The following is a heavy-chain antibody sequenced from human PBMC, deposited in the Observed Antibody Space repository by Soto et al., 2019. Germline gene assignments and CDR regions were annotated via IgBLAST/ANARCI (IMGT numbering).Heavy chain of an antibody. D-gene: IGHD2-8*01. CDR3: TTGLMGT. Sequence: EVQLVESGGGLVKPGGSLRLSCAASGFTFSNAWMSWVRQAPGKGREWVGRIKSKTNGGTTEYAAPVKGRSTNSRDDSKNTLYLQMNSLKPADTAMYYCTTGLMGTWGQGTMVTVSS. J-gene: IGHJ3*01. CDR1: GFTFSNAW. CDR2: IKSKTNGGTT. V-gene: IGHV3-15*01.